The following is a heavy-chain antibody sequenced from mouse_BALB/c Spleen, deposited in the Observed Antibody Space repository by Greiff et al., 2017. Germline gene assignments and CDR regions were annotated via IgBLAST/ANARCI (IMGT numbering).Heavy chain of an antibody. CDR1: GFTFSSYT. CDR2: ISNGGGST. CDR3: ARSATTGMDY. V-gene: IGHV5-12-2*01. Sequence: EVQGVESGGGLVQPGGSLKLSCAASGFTFSSYTMSWVRQTPEKRLEWVAYISNGGGSTYYPDTVKGRFTISRDNPKNTLFLQMTSLRSEDTAMYYCARSATTGMDYWGQGTSVTVSS. D-gene: IGHD1-1*01. J-gene: IGHJ4*01.